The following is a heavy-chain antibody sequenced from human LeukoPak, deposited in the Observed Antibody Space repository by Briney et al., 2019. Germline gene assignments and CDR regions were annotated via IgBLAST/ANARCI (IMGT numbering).Heavy chain of an antibody. V-gene: IGHV3-30-3*01. Sequence: GGSLRLSCVASGFTFSSYAMHWVRQAPGKGLEWVAIISSDGSNKYYADSVNGRFTISRDNSKNTLYLQMNSLRAEDTAVYYCARGPNYFDYWGQGALVTVSS. CDR1: GFTFSSYA. CDR2: ISSDGSNK. J-gene: IGHJ4*02. CDR3: ARGPNYFDY.